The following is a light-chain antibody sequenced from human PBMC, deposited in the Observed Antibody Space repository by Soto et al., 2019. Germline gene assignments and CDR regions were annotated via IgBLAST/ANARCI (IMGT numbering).Light chain of an antibody. J-gene: IGKJ2*01. CDR1: QSVSSY. V-gene: IGKV3-11*01. CDR3: QQRSNWPPYT. CDR2: EAS. Sequence: EIVLTQSPATLSLSPGERATLSCRASQSVSSYLAWYQQKPGQAPRLLIYEASNRATGIPARFSGSGSGTDFTLTISSLEPEDFAVYYCQQRSNWPPYTCGQGTKLEIK.